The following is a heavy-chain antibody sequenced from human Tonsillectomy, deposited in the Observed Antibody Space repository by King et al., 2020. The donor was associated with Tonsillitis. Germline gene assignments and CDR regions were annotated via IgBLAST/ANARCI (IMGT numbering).Heavy chain of an antibody. Sequence: EVQLVESGGGLVQPGGSLRLSCAASGFTFSSYSMSWVRQAPGKGLEWVANIRQDGSEKYYVDSVKGRFTVSRDNAKNSLFLQMSSLRVEDTAVYYCARVRGSMCLDYWGRGTLVTVSS. J-gene: IGHJ4*02. CDR3: ARVRGSMCLDY. D-gene: IGHD3-16*01. CDR1: GFTFSSYS. V-gene: IGHV3-7*03. CDR2: IRQDGSEK.